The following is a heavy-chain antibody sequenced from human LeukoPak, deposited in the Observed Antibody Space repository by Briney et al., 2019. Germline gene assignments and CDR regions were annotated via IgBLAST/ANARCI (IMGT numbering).Heavy chain of an antibody. CDR3: AREGTYYYDSSGYFSYYYMDV. CDR2: ISAYNGNT. Sequence: ASVKVSCKASGYTFTSYGISWVRQAPGQGLEWMGWISAYNGNTNYAQKLQGRVTMTTDTSTSTAYMELRSLRSDDTAVYYCAREGTYYYDSSGYFSYYYMDVWGKGTTVTVSS. J-gene: IGHJ6*03. V-gene: IGHV1-18*01. CDR1: GYTFTSYG. D-gene: IGHD3-22*01.